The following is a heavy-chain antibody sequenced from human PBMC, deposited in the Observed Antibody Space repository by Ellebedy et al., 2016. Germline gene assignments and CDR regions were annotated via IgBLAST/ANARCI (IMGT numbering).Heavy chain of an antibody. D-gene: IGHD2-8*02. CDR3: ARGDAPTGYFGLDV. V-gene: IGHV3-64*01. J-gene: IGHJ6*02. Sequence: GESLKISXAASGFTLSSYSMYWVRQAPGKGLECVSAINIHGRNTYYGNSVKGRFTISKDSFTNTVYLQMGSLREEDMAVYYCARGDAPTGYFGLDVWGQGTTVTVSS. CDR2: INIHGRNT. CDR1: GFTLSSYS.